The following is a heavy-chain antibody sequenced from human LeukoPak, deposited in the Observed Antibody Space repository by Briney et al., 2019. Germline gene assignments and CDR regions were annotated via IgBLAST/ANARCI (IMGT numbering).Heavy chain of an antibody. J-gene: IGHJ6*02. V-gene: IGHV1-2*04. CDR3: ARGAGVKSIAVAGTPHMGYYYYGMDV. Sequence: ASVKVSCKASGYTFTGYYMHWVRQAPGQGLEWMGWINPNSGGTNYAQKFQGWVTMTRDTSISTAYMELSRLRSDDTAVYYCARGAGVKSIAVAGTPHMGYYYYGMDVWGQGTTVTVSS. D-gene: IGHD6-19*01. CDR1: GYTFTGYY. CDR2: INPNSGGT.